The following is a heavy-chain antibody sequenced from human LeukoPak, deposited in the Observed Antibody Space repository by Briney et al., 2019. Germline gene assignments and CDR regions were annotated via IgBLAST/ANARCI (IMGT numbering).Heavy chain of an antibody. V-gene: IGHV3-15*01. CDR2: IKSKTDGGTT. CDR1: GFTFSNAW. CDR3: TTPPYQVVVSDY. J-gene: IGHJ4*02. Sequence: GGSLRLSCAASGFTFSNAWMSWVRQAPGKGLEWVGRIKSKTDGGTTDYAAPVKGRFTISRDDSKNTLYLQMNGLKTEDTAVYYCTTPPYQVVVSDYWGQGTLVTVSS. D-gene: IGHD3-22*01.